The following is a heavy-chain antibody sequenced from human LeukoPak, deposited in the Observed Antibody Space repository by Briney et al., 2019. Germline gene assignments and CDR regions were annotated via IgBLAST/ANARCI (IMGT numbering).Heavy chain of an antibody. CDR2: IWDDGSNK. Sequence: GGSLRLSCAASGFTFSSYGMHWVRQAPGKGLEWVAVIWDDGSNKYYADSVKGRFTISRDNSKNTLYLQMNSLRAEDTAVYYCARDRHYGSGSSYYFDYWGQGTLVTVSS. CDR1: GFTFSSYG. D-gene: IGHD3-10*01. J-gene: IGHJ4*02. V-gene: IGHV3-33*01. CDR3: ARDRHYGSGSSYYFDY.